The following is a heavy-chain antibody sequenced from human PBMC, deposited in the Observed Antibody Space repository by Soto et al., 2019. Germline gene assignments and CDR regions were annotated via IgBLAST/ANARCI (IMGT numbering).Heavy chain of an antibody. V-gene: IGHV1-69*01. J-gene: IGHJ6*02. D-gene: IGHD3-22*01. CDR3: ARPLRDRNYYYGMAV. CDR2: TIPMFGTA. Sequence: QVQLVQSGAEMQQPGASVRVSCKASGGTFSKYAFSWVRQAPGQGLEWLGGTIPMFGTANYAQKFQGRVAISADDSTATVYMELSSLRSEDTAVYFCARPLRDRNYYYGMAVWGQGTTVTVSS. CDR1: GGTFSKYA.